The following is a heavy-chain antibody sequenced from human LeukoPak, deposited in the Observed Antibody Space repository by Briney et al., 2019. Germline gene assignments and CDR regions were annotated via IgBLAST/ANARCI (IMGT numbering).Heavy chain of an antibody. V-gene: IGHV4-59*12. CDR2: MYYSGRT. Sequence: KPSETLSLTCTVSGGSISSYYWSWIRQPPGKGLEWIGYMYYSGRTNYNPSLKSRVTISVDTSKNQFSLKLSSVTAADTAVYYCAREEIWGQGTMVTVSS. CDR3: AREEI. CDR1: GGSISSYY. J-gene: IGHJ3*02.